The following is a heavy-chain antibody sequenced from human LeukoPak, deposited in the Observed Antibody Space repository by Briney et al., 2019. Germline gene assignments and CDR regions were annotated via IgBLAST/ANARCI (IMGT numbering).Heavy chain of an antibody. J-gene: IGHJ4*02. D-gene: IGHD3-10*01. V-gene: IGHV4-39*01. CDR2: IYYSGST. CDR3: ARPDPSYYYGSGDGTFDY. Sequence: SETLSLTCTVSGGSISSSSYYWGWIRQPPGKGLEWIGSIYYSGSTYYNPSLKSRVTISVDTSKNQFSLKLSSVTAADTAVYYCARPDPSYYYGSGDGTFDYWGQGTLVTVSS. CDR1: GGSISSSSYY.